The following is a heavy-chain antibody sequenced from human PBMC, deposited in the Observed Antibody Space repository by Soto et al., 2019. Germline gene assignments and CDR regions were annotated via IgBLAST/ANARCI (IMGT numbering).Heavy chain of an antibody. CDR1: GGSISSGGYS. D-gene: IGHD4-17*01. CDR3: ARGMTTVTTFDY. Sequence: PLSLTCAGSGGSISSGGYSWSWIRQPPGKGLEWIGYIYHSGSTYYNPSLKSRVTISVDRSKNQVSLKLSSVTAADTAVYYCARGMTTVTTFDYWGQGTLVTVSS. J-gene: IGHJ4*02. CDR2: IYHSGST. V-gene: IGHV4-30-2*01.